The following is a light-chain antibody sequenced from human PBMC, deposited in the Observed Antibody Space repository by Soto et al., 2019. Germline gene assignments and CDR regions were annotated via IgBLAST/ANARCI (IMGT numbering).Light chain of an antibody. CDR3: QQRANWPPVK. V-gene: IGKV3-11*01. J-gene: IGKJ1*01. CDR2: DAS. CDR1: QSVSSY. Sequence: EIVLTHSPATLSLSPGERATLSCRASQSVSSYLAWYQQKPGQAPRLLIYDASSRATGIPDRFSGSGSGTDFTLTISRLEPEDFAVYFCQQRANWPPVKFGQGTKVDIK.